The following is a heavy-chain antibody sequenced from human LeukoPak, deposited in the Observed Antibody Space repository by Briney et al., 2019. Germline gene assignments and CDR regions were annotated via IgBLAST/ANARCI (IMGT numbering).Heavy chain of an antibody. CDR1: GYTFTGYY. V-gene: IGHV1-2*04. CDR2: INPNSGGT. J-gene: IGHJ4*02. CDR3: AREIPEYYYDSSGFHFDY. D-gene: IGHD3-22*01. Sequence: GASVKVSCKASGYTFTGYYMHWVRQAPGQGLEWMGWINPNSGGTNYAQKFQGWVTMTRDTSISTAYMELSRLRSDDTAVYYCAREIPEYYYDSSGFHFDYWGQGTLVTVSS.